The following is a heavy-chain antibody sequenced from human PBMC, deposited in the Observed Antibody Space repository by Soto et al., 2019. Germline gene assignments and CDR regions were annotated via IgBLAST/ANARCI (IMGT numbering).Heavy chain of an antibody. D-gene: IGHD6-25*01. CDR1: GFTFNNYW. CDR3: AREGSATVAF. V-gene: IGHV3-7*01. J-gene: IGHJ4*02. CDR2: IKQDGSEK. Sequence: EVQLVESGGGLVQPGGSLRLSCAASGFTFNNYWMSWVRQAPGKGLEWVTNIKQDGSEKYYVDSVKGRFTISRDNDKSSLYLQMNSLRAEDTAVYYCAREGSATVAFWGQGTLVTVSS.